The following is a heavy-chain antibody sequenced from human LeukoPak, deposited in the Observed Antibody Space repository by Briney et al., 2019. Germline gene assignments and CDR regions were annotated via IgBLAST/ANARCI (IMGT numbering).Heavy chain of an antibody. D-gene: IGHD6-19*01. J-gene: IGHJ3*02. Sequence: GASVNVSCKASEYTFTRYYMHWVRQAPGQGLEWMGWINPNTGGTNYAQKFQGRVTMTRDTSITTAYMELRSLEYDDTAVYYCAKYLRDQWLVNAFHIWGQGTMVSVSS. CDR3: AKYLRDQWLVNAFHI. V-gene: IGHV1-2*02. CDR1: EYTFTRYY. CDR2: INPNTGGT.